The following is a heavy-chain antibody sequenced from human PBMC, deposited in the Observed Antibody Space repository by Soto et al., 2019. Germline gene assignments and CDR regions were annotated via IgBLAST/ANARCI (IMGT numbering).Heavy chain of an antibody. CDR2: ISAYNGNT. D-gene: IGHD5-18*01. V-gene: IGHV1-18*04. Sequence: ASVKVSCKASGYTFTSYGISWVRQAPGQGLEWMRWISAYNGNTNYAQKLQGRVTMTTDTSTSTAYMELRSLRSDDTAVYYCARDLLKLHTAMAPRGYWGQGTLVTVSS. CDR1: GYTFTSYG. J-gene: IGHJ4*02. CDR3: ARDLLKLHTAMAPRGY.